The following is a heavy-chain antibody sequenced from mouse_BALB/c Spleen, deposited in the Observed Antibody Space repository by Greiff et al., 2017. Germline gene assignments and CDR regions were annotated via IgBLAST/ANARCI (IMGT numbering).Heavy chain of an antibody. Sequence: DVKLVESGGGLVQPGGSRKLSCAASGFTFSSFGMHWVRQAPEKGLEWVAYISSGSSTIYYADTVKGRFTISRDNPKNTLFLQMTSLRSEDTAMYYCASDYDDAMDDWGQGTSVTVSS. CDR2: ISSGSSTI. J-gene: IGHJ4*01. V-gene: IGHV5-17*02. D-gene: IGHD2-4*01. CDR1: GFTFSSFG. CDR3: ASDYDDAMDD.